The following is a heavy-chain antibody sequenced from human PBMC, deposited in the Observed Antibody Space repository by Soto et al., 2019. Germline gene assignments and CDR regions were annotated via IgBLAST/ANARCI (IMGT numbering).Heavy chain of an antibody. Sequence: SETLSLTCAVYGGSFSGYYWSWIRQPPGKGLEWIGEINHNGSTNYNPSLKSRVTISVDTSKNQFSLKLSSVTAADTAVYYCAGVGGELSSPRLYYFDYWGQGTLVTVSS. CDR2: INHNGST. CDR3: AGVGGELSSPRLYYFDY. CDR1: GGSFSGYY. D-gene: IGHD3-16*02. J-gene: IGHJ4*02. V-gene: IGHV4-34*01.